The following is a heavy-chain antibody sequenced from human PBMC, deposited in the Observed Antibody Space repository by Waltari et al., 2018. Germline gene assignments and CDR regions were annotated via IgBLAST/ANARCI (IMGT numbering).Heavy chain of an antibody. CDR3: ARPRDYGDYGDAFDI. D-gene: IGHD4-17*01. CDR2: INPNSGGT. Sequence: QVQLMQSGAEMKKPGASVRVSCKASGYIFTDYYIHWVRQAPGQGLEWMGWINPNSGGTNYAQKFQGRVTMTRDTSISTAYMELSRLRSDDTAVYYCARPRDYGDYGDAFDIWGQGTLVTVSP. J-gene: IGHJ3*02. V-gene: IGHV1-2*02. CDR1: GYIFTDYY.